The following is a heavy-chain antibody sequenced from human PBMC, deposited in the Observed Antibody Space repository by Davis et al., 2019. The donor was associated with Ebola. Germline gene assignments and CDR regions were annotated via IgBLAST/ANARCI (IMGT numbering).Heavy chain of an antibody. CDR1: GFTFSSYS. V-gene: IGHV3-21*01. Sequence: GESLKISCAASGFTFSSYSMNWVRQAPGKGLEWVSSISSSSSYIYYADSVKGRFTISRDNAKNSLYLQMNSLRAEDTAVYYCARDSLPTNYFDYWGQGTLVTASS. CDR3: ARDSLPTNYFDY. D-gene: IGHD1-14*01. J-gene: IGHJ4*02. CDR2: ISSSSSYI.